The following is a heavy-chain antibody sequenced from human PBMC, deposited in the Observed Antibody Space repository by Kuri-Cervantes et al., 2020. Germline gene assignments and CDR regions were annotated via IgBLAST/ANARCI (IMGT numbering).Heavy chain of an antibody. CDR3: ARVFDWPTKFDP. Sequence: ESLKISCTVSGGSISSYYWSWIRQPPGKGLEWIGYIYYSGSTNYNPSLKSRVTISVDTSKNQFSLKLSSVTAADTAVYYCARVFDWPTKFDPWGQGTLVTVSS. CDR1: GGSISSYY. CDR2: IYYSGST. D-gene: IGHD3-9*01. J-gene: IGHJ5*02. V-gene: IGHV4-59*01.